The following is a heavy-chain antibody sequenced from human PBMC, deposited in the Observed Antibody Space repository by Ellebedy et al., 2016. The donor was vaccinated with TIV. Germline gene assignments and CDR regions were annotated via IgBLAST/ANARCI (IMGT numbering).Heavy chain of an antibody. CDR1: GFTFSSYA. CDR3: TTFGDITIIVVVNSDY. CDR2: IKSKTDGGTT. J-gene: IGHJ4*02. D-gene: IGHD3-22*01. V-gene: IGHV3-15*01. Sequence: GGSLRLSXAASGFTFSSYAMSWVRQAPGKGLEWVGRIKSKTDGGTTDYAAPVKGRFTISRDDSKNTLYLQMNSLKTEDTAVYYCTTFGDITIIVVVNSDYWGQGTLVTVSS.